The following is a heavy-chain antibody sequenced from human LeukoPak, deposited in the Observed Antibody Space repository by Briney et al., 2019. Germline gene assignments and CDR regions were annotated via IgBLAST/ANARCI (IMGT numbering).Heavy chain of an antibody. Sequence: GGSLRLSCAASGFTFSSYWMSWVRQAPGKGLEWVANIKQDGSEKYYVDSVKGRFTISRDNAKNSLYLQMNSQRAEDTAVYYCATGVVVAAPGGMDVWGQGTTVTVSS. J-gene: IGHJ6*02. D-gene: IGHD2-15*01. CDR3: ATGVVVAAPGGMDV. CDR2: IKQDGSEK. V-gene: IGHV3-7*01. CDR1: GFTFSSYW.